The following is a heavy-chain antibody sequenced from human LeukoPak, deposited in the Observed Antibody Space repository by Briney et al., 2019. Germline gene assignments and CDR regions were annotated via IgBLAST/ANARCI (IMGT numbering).Heavy chain of an antibody. CDR3: AKKGGTSGSTDYFDY. V-gene: IGHV3-30-3*02. CDR1: GFTFSRYA. Sequence: GGSLRLSCAASGFTFSRYAIHWVRQAPGKGLEWVAVISNDGRNKRYADSAKGRFTISRDNSKNTLYLQMDSLRGEDTAVYYCAKKGGTSGSTDYFDYWGQGTLVTVSS. J-gene: IGHJ4*02. CDR2: ISNDGRNK. D-gene: IGHD5-12*01.